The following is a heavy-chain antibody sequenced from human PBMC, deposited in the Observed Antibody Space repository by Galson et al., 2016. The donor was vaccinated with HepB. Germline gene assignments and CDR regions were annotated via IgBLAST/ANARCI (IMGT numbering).Heavy chain of an antibody. J-gene: IGHJ4*02. V-gene: IGHV2-70*01. CDR1: GFSLNTSGMC. Sequence: PALVKPTQTLTLTCTSSGFSLNTSGMCVSWIRQPPGKALEWLAIIDWDDGKFYSTSLKARLTISKDTSKNQVVLTMTNVDPVDTATYYCVGPYSGTYWGQGILVTVSS. CDR2: IDWDDGK. D-gene: IGHD1-26*01. CDR3: VGPYSGTY.